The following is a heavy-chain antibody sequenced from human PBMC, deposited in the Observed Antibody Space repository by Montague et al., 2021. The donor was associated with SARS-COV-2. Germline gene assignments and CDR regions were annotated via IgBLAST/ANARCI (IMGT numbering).Heavy chain of an antibody. V-gene: IGHV3-53*01. CDR2: IYSGGST. D-gene: IGHD1-26*01. Sequence: SLRLSCAASGFTVSSNYMSWVRQAPGKGLEWVSVIYSGGSTYYADSVKGRFTISRDNSKNTLYLQMNSLRAEDTAVYYCARDRRIVRALYYYYGMDVWGQGTTVTVSS. J-gene: IGHJ6*02. CDR1: GFTVSSNY. CDR3: ARDRRIVRALYYYYGMDV.